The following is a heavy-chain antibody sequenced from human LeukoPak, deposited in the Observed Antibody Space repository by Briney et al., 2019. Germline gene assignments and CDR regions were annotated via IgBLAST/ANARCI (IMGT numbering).Heavy chain of an antibody. Sequence: GGSLRLSCAASGFTFCSYGMHWVRQAPGKGLEWVAVIWYDRSNKYYADSVKGRFTISRDNFKNMLYLQMNSLRAEDTAVYYCAKESGDLSLYYYYYMDVWGKGTTVTVSS. J-gene: IGHJ6*03. D-gene: IGHD4-17*01. V-gene: IGHV3-33*06. CDR3: AKESGDLSLYYYYYMDV. CDR2: IWYDRSNK. CDR1: GFTFCSYG.